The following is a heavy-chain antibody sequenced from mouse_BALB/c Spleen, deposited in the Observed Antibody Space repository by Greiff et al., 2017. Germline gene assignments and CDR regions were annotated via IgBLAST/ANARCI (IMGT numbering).Heavy chain of an antibody. Sequence: QVQLKESGPGLVAPSQSLSITCTVSGFSLTSYGVHWVRQPPGKGLEWLGVIWAGGSTNYNSALMSRLSISKDNSKSQVFLKMNSLQTDDTAMYYCARDYYGSSYGYYFDYWGQGTTLTVSS. CDR2: IWAGGST. CDR1: GFSLTSYG. CDR3: ARDYYGSSYGYYFDY. J-gene: IGHJ2*01. D-gene: IGHD1-1*01. V-gene: IGHV2-9*02.